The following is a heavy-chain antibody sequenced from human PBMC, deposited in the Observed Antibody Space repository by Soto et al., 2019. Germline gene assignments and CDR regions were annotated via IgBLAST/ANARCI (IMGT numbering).Heavy chain of an antibody. CDR3: ARDRCYDGTCYSASDS. Sequence: GGSLRLSCAASGFSFSTYNMDWVRQAPGKRPEWIAYISTTSFTIYYADSVKGRFTISRDNDRNSLYLEMNSLRDEDTAVYYCARDRCYDGTCYSASDSWGQGTLVTVS. V-gene: IGHV3-48*02. CDR2: ISTTSFTI. CDR1: GFSFSTYN. D-gene: IGHD2-15*01. J-gene: IGHJ5*01.